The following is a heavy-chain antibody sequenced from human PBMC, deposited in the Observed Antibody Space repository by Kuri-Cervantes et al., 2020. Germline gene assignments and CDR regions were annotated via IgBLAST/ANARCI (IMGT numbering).Heavy chain of an antibody. V-gene: IGHV3-23*01. CDR3: ANPTYYYNS. Sequence: GGSLRLSCAASGFTFSDYYMSWIRQAPGKGLEWVSAISGSGGSTYYADSVKGRFTISRDNSKNTLYLQMNSLRAEDAAVYYCANPTYYYNSWGQGTLVTVSS. CDR2: ISGSGGST. CDR1: GFTFSDYY. J-gene: IGHJ4*02. D-gene: IGHD3-10*01.